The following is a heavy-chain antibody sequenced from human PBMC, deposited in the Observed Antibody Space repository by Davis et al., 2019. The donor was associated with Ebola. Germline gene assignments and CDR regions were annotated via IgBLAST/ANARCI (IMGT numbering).Heavy chain of an antibody. CDR1: GDSVSSNSAA. D-gene: IGHD3-16*01. Sequence: SETLSLTCAISGDSVSSNSAAWNWIRQSPSRGLEWLGRTYYRSKWYNDYAVSVKSRITINPDTSKNQFSLKMTSVTAADTAVYYCARFKGGGIPFGMDVWGQGTTVTVSS. V-gene: IGHV6-1*01. CDR3: ARFKGGGIPFGMDV. CDR2: TYYRSKWYN. J-gene: IGHJ6*02.